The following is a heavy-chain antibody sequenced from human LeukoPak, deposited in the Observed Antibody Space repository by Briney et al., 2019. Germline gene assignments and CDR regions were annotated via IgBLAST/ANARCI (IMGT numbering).Heavy chain of an antibody. CDR2: INHSGST. CDR1: GGSFSGYY. Sequence: PPETLSLTCAVYGGSFSGYYWSWIRQPPGKGLEWIGEINHSGSTNYNPSLKSRVTISVDTSKNQFSLKLSSVTAADTAVYYCARGGAVAGNHYYYYYYMDVWGKGTTVTVSS. D-gene: IGHD6-19*01. V-gene: IGHV4-34*01. CDR3: ARGGAVAGNHYYYYYYMDV. J-gene: IGHJ6*03.